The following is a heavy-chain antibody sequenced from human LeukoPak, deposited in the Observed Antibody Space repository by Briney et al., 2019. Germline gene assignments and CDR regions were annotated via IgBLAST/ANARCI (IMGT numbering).Heavy chain of an antibody. J-gene: IGHJ5*02. CDR1: GYTFTSYG. Sequence: ASVKVSCKASGYTFTSYGISWVRQAPGQGLEWMGWISAYNGNTNYAQKLQGRVTMTTDTSTSTAYMELRSLRSDDTAVYYCARITTVWGVRDVCYDPWGQGTLVTVSS. CDR3: ARITTVWGVRDVCYDP. CDR2: ISAYNGNT. D-gene: IGHD3-10*01. V-gene: IGHV1-18*01.